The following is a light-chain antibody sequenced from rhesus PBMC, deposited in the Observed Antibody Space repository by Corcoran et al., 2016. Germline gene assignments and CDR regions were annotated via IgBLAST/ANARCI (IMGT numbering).Light chain of an antibody. CDR2: KAS. J-gene: IGKJ3*01. CDR1: QSISSW. Sequence: DIQMTQSLSSLSASVGDTVTITCRASQSISSWLDWYQQKPGKAPKLLIYKASSWQSGVPSRFSGSGAGTDFTLTLSSLQPEDFATYYCLHYSSSPFTFGPGAKLDIK. CDR3: LHYSSSPFT. V-gene: IGKV1-22*01.